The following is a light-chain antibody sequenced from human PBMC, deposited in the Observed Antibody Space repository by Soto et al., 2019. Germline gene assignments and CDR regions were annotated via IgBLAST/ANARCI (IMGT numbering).Light chain of an antibody. CDR1: QSISSW. CDR2: KAS. CDR3: QQYNSYPLT. Sequence: DIQMTQSPSTLSASVGDRVTITCRASQSISSWLAWYQQKPGKAPKLLIYKASSLGGGVPSRFSGSGSGTEFTLTISSLQPDDFATYYCQQYNSYPLTFGGGTKVEIK. J-gene: IGKJ4*01. V-gene: IGKV1-5*03.